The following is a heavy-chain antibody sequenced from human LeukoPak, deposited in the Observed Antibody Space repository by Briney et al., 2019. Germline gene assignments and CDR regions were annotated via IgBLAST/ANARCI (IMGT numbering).Heavy chain of an antibody. CDR1: GGSISSGGYY. J-gene: IGHJ5*02. CDR3: ARDGGSTSWFDP. CDR2: IYYSGST. D-gene: IGHD2-2*01. Sequence: SETLSLTCTVSGGSISSGGYYWSWIRQHPGKGLEWIGYIYYSGSTYYNPSLKSRVTISVDTSKNQFSLKLSSVAAADTAVYYCARDGGSTSWFDPWGQGTLVTVSS. V-gene: IGHV4-31*03.